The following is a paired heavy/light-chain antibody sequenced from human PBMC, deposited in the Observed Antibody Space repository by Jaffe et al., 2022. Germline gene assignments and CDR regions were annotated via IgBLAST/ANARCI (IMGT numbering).Heavy chain of an antibody. J-gene: IGHJ3*02. D-gene: IGHD2-21*02. CDR3: ARVRLYCGGDCYSGPRGFADAFDI. CDR1: GGSISSYY. Sequence: QVQLQESGPGLVKPSETLSLTCTVSGGSISSYYWSWIRQPPGKGLEWIGYIYYSGSTNYNPSLKSRVTISVDTSKNQFSLKLSSVTAADTAVYYCARVRLYCGGDCYSGPRGFADAFDIWGQGTMVTVSS. CDR2: IYYSGST. V-gene: IGHV4-59*01.
Light chain of an antibody. CDR2: GKN. CDR3: NSRDSSGNLHVV. Sequence: SSELTQDPAVSVALGQTVRITCQGDSLRSYYASWYQQKPGQAPVLVIYGKNNRPSGIPDRFSGSSSGNTASLTITGAQAEDEADYYCNSRDSSGNLHVVFGGGTKLTVL. CDR1: SLRSYY. J-gene: IGLJ2*01. V-gene: IGLV3-19*01.